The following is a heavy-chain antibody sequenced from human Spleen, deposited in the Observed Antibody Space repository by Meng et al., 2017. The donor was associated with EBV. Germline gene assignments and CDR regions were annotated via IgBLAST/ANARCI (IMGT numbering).Heavy chain of an antibody. V-gene: IGHV1-69*01. CDR3: ASESGRGFTPDY. J-gene: IGHJ4*02. CDR1: GGTCRSDA. Sequence: VQGVQSGAEVKKPGSSRKCSGKTAGGTCRSDAISWVRHAPGQGREWMGGLIPLSDAPHYAQKFQGRVTITADESTSTHYLDLSGLRAEDTAVYYCASESGRGFTPDYWGQGTLVTVSS. CDR2: LIPLSDAP. D-gene: IGHD3-10*01.